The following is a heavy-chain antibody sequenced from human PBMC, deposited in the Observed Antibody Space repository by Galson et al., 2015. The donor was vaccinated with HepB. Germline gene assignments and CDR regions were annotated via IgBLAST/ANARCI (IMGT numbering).Heavy chain of an antibody. CDR2: IYSGDTT. CDR1: GFSVSSVY. Sequence: SLRLSCAASGFSVSSVYMSWVRQAPGRGLEWVSMIYSGDTTYYADSMKGRFTISRDYSKNTLYLQMNSLRAEDTAVYYCARGYSNYWFSGLGYWGQGTLVTVSS. D-gene: IGHD1-26*01. J-gene: IGHJ4*02. V-gene: IGHV3-53*01. CDR3: ARGYSNYWFSGLGY.